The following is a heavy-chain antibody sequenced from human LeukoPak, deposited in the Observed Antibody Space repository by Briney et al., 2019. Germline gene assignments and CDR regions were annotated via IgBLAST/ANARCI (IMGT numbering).Heavy chain of an antibody. V-gene: IGHV5-51*01. CDR3: ARRGYDSSGYRDAFDI. Sequence: GESLKISCKGSGYSFTSYWIGWVRQMPGKGLEWMGIIYPGDSDTTYSPSFQGQVTISADKSISTAYLQWSSLKASDTAMYYCARRGYDSSGYRDAFDIWGQGTMVPVSS. CDR1: GYSFTSYW. CDR2: IYPGDSDT. D-gene: IGHD3-22*01. J-gene: IGHJ3*02.